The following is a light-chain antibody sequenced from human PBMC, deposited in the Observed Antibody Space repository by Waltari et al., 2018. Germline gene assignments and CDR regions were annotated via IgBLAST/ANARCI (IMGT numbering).Light chain of an antibody. J-gene: IGKJ5*01. CDR2: DAS. Sequence: ILFTHFPATLSLSPGERATLSCRASQSVSSYLAWYQQKPGQAPRLLIYDASNRATGIPSRFSGSGSGTDFTLTISSLEPEDFAVYYCQQRSSWPSITFGQGTRLEIK. V-gene: IGKV3-11*01. CDR3: QQRSSWPSIT. CDR1: QSVSSY.